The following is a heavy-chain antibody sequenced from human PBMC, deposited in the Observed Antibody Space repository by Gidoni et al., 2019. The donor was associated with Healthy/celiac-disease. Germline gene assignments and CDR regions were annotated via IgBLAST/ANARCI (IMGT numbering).Heavy chain of an antibody. D-gene: IGHD2-21*02. CDR2: IIPILGIA. V-gene: IGHV1-69*04. J-gene: IGHJ5*02. CDR3: ARVHIVVVTGFDP. CDR1: GVTFSSYA. Sequence: QVPLVQSGAAVKKPGSSVKGSCKAAGVTFSSYAISWVRQASGQGLEWMGRIIPILGIANYAQKFQGRVTITADKSTSTAYMELSSLRSEDTAVYYCARVHIVVVTGFDPWGQGTLVTVSS.